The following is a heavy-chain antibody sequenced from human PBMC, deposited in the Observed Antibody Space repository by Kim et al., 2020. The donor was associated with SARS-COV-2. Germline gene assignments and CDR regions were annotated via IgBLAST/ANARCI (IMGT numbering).Heavy chain of an antibody. CDR2: SNDGGRT. V-gene: IGHV3-64D*06. CDR3: VKPFDY. J-gene: IGHJ4*02. Sequence: SNDGGRTYYADSVKGRFTISRDNSKDTLYLQMGSLRTEYTAVYYCVKPFDYWGQGTLVTVSS.